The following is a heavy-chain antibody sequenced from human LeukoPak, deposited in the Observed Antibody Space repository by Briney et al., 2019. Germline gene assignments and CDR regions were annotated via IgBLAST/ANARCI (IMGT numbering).Heavy chain of an antibody. D-gene: IGHD2-2*01. V-gene: IGHV3-74*01. Sequence: GGSLRPSCAAAGFTFSSSWMHWAGHAPGKGLVWVSRINTDGSSTSYADSVKGRFTISRDNAKNTLYLQMNSLRAEDTAVYYCARAMPVDYGSQGTLVTVSS. J-gene: IGHJ4*02. CDR1: GFTFSSSW. CDR2: INTDGSST. CDR3: ARAMPVDY.